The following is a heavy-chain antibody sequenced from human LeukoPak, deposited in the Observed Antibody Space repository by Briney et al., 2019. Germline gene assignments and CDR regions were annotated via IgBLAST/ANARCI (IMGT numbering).Heavy chain of an antibody. J-gene: IGHJ5*02. V-gene: IGHV4-59*08. CDR1: GGSISSYY. Sequence: PSETLSLTCTVSGGSISSYYWSWIRQPPGKGLEWIGYIYYSGSTNYNPSLKSRVTISVDTSKNQFSLKLSSVTAADTAVYYCARRRPVNGGGDWGWFDPWGQGTLVTVSS. D-gene: IGHD2-21*02. CDR3: ARRRPVNGGGDWGWFDP. CDR2: IYYSGST.